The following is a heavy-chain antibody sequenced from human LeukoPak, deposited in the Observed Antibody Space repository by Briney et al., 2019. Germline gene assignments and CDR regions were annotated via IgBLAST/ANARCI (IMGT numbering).Heavy chain of an antibody. CDR1: GGSISSSSYY. D-gene: IGHD1-26*01. J-gene: IGHJ4*02. CDR2: IYYSGST. V-gene: IGHV4-39*01. CDR3: ASVRSGSHYFDY. Sequence: KSSETLSLTCTVSGGSISSSSYYCGWIRQPPGKGQEWIGSIYYSGSTYYNPSLKSRVTISVDTSKNQFSLKLSSVTAADTAVYYCASVRSGSHYFDYWGQGTLITVSS.